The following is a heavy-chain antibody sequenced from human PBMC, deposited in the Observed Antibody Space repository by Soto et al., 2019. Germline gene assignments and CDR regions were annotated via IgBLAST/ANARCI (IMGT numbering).Heavy chain of an antibody. V-gene: IGHV4-39*01. Sequence: QLQLQESGPGLVKPSETLSLTCTVSGGSISSSSYYWGWIRQPPGKGLEWIGSIYYSGSTYYNPSLKSRVTISVDTSKNQFSLKLSSVTAADTAVYYCARQSSEGSSSPLFWGQGTLVTVSS. CDR1: GGSISSSSYY. CDR3: ARQSSEGSSSPLF. J-gene: IGHJ4*02. D-gene: IGHD6-13*01. CDR2: IYYSGST.